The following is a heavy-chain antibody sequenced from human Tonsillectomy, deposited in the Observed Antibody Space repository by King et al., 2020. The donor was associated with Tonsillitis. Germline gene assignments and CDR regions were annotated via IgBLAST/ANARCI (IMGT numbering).Heavy chain of an antibody. V-gene: IGHV3-11*05. J-gene: IGHJ6*03. CDR3: ARSPYREQHLAYSYYCMDV. CDR2: ISSSSSYT. CDR1: GFTFGDYY. Sequence: QVQLVESGGGSVKPGGSLRLSCAASGFTFGDYYMTWIRQAPGKGLEWVSDISSSSSYTSYADSVKGRFAISRDNAKNSLYLQMNSLRAEDTAVYYCARSPYREQHLAYSYYCMDVWGIGTTVTVSS. D-gene: IGHD6-13*01.